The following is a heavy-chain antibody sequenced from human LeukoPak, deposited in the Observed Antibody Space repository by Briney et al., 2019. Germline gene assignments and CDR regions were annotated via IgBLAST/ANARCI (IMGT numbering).Heavy chain of an antibody. D-gene: IGHD3-16*01. CDR1: GFTFSTYA. CDR2: ISGSGVGT. Sequence: PGGSLRLSCAASGFTFSTYAMNWVRQAPGKGPEWVSAISGSGVGTHYADSVKGRFTISRDNSKNTLYLQMNSLRAEDTAVYYCARDRRALGVDYWGQGTLVTVSS. J-gene: IGHJ4*02. V-gene: IGHV3-23*01. CDR3: ARDRRALGVDY.